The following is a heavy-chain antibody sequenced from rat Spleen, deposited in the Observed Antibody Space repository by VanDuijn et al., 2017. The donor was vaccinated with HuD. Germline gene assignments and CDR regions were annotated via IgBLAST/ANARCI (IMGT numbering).Heavy chain of an antibody. CDR1: GFTFSNYY. J-gene: IGHJ2*01. Sequence: EVQLVESGGGLVQPGRSMKLSCAALGFTFSNYYMAWVRQAPTKGLEWVASVSYDGSSTYYRDSVKGRFIISRDNAKSTLYLQMDSLRSEDTATYYCARHEDYGGYSRDFFDYWGQGVMVTVSS. CDR3: ARHEDYGGYSRDFFDY. V-gene: IGHV5-22*01. CDR2: VSYDGSST. D-gene: IGHD1-11*01.